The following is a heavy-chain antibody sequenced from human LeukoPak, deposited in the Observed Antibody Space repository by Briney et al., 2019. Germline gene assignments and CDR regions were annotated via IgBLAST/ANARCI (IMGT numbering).Heavy chain of an antibody. CDR1: GYTFTGYY. Sequence: GASVKVSCKASGYTFTGYYMHWVRQAPGQGLEWMGRINPNSGGTNYAQKFQGRVTMTRDTSNSTAYMELSRLRSDDTAVYYCARTSINPQWLASTNWFDPWGQGTLVTVSS. D-gene: IGHD6-19*01. V-gene: IGHV1-2*06. J-gene: IGHJ5*02. CDR3: ARTSINPQWLASTNWFDP. CDR2: INPNSGGT.